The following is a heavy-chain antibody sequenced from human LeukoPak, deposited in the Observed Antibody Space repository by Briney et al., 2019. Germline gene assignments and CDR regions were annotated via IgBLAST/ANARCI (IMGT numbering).Heavy chain of an antibody. J-gene: IGHJ4*02. Sequence: SETLSLTCTVSGGSISSYYWSWIRQPPGKGLEWIGYIYTSGSTNHNPSLKSRVTISVDTSKNQFSLKLSPVTAADTAVYYCARQRSYDILTGYYLGESDYWGQGTLVTVSS. V-gene: IGHV4-4*09. CDR2: IYTSGST. D-gene: IGHD3-9*01. CDR3: ARQRSYDILTGYYLGESDY. CDR1: GGSISSYY.